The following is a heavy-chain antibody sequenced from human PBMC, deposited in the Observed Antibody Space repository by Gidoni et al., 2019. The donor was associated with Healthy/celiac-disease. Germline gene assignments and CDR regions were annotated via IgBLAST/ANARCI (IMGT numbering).Heavy chain of an antibody. CDR3: ARGGVFGDYDILAGYYYWFDP. D-gene: IGHD3-9*01. CDR2: MNPNSGNT. J-gene: IGHJ5*02. V-gene: IGHV1-8*01. CDR1: GYCFTSCD. Sequence: QLQLVQSGPEMKKPGASVKVSCLASGYCFTSCDINWVRQATGQGLEWMGWMNPNSGNTGYAQKLQGRVTMSRNTSISTAYMELSSRRAEDTAVYYCARGGVFGDYDILAGYYYWFDPWGQGTLVTVSS.